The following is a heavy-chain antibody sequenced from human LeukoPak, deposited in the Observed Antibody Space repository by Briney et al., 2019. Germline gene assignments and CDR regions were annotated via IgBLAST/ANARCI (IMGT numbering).Heavy chain of an antibody. V-gene: IGHV3-7*05. CDR2: IKQDGSEK. CDR3: ARYTSSWHAYDI. D-gene: IGHD6-13*01. J-gene: IGHJ3*02. Sequence: PGGSLRLSCAASGFTFSSYWMSWVRQAPGKGLEWVASIKQDGSEKYYVDSVKGRFTISRDNAKNSLYPQMSSLRGEDTAVYYCARYTSSWHAYDIWGQGTMATVSS. CDR1: GFTFSSYW.